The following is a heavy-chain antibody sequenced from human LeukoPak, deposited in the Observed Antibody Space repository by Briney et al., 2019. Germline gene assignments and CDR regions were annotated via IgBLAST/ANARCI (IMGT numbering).Heavy chain of an antibody. J-gene: IGHJ4*02. CDR3: AKDPSLITIFGVDFDY. V-gene: IGHV3-23*01. CDR1: GFTFSSYA. Sequence: GGSLRLSCAASGFTFSSYAMSWVRQAPGKGLEWVSAISGSGGSTHYADSVKGRFTISRDNSKNTLYLQMNSLRAEDTAVYYCAKDPSLITIFGVDFDYWGQGTLVTVSS. D-gene: IGHD3-3*01. CDR2: ISGSGGST.